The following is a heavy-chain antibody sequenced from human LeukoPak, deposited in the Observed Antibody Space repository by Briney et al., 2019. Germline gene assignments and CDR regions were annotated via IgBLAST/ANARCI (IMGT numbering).Heavy chain of an antibody. J-gene: IGHJ4*02. CDR2: IIPIFGTA. Sequence: ASVKVSCKASGGTFSSYAISWVRQAPGQGLEWMGGIIPIFGTANYAQKFQGRVTITADESTSTAYMELSSLRPEDTAVYYCARGYYDILTGYYKGTYYFDYWGQGTLVTVSS. D-gene: IGHD3-9*01. V-gene: IGHV1-69*13. CDR1: GGTFSSYA. CDR3: ARGYYDILTGYYKGTYYFDY.